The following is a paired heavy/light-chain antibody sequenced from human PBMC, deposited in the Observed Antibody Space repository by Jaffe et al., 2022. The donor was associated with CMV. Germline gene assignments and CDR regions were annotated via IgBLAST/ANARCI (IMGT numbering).Light chain of an antibody. Sequence: EIVLTQSPATLSLSPGERATLSCRASQSVSSYLAWYQQKPGQAPRLLIYDASNRATGIPARFSGSGSGTDFTLTISSLEPEDFAVYYCQQRSNWPPVTFGQGTRLEIK. CDR3: QQRSNWPPVT. J-gene: IGKJ5*01. CDR1: QSVSSY. V-gene: IGKV3-11*01. CDR2: DAS.
Heavy chain of an antibody. J-gene: IGHJ4*02. V-gene: IGHV3-23*01. CDR2: ISGSGGST. CDR1: GFTFSSYA. Sequence: EVQLLESGGGLVQPGGSLRLSCAASGFTFSSYAMSWVRQAPGKGLEWVSAISGSGGSTYYADSVKGRFTISRDNSKNTLYLQMNSLRAEDTAVYYCAKFVRYYYDSSGYSDLHYFDYWGQGTLVTVSS. CDR3: AKFVRYYYDSSGYSDLHYFDY. D-gene: IGHD3-22*01.